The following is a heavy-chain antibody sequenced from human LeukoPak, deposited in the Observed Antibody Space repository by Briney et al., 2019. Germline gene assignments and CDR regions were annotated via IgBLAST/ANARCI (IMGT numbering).Heavy chain of an antibody. CDR3: ARDLGIAAAGTPDY. J-gene: IGHJ4*02. V-gene: IGHV1-18*01. CDR1: GYTFTSYG. D-gene: IGHD6-13*01. CDR2: ISAYNGNT. Sequence: ASVKVSCKASGYTFTSYGISWVRQAPGQGLEWMGWISAYNGNTNYAQKLQGRVTMTTDTSTSTAYMELRSLRPDDTAVYYCARDLGIAAAGTPDYWGQGTLVTASS.